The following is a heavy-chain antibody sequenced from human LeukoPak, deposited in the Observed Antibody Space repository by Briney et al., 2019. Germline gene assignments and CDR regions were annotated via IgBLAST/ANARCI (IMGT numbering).Heavy chain of an antibody. Sequence: GGSLRLSCAASGFTFSSYAMSWVRQAPGKGLEGVAGISGRGDNTYYADSVKGGFTISIDNSKFTLYLQMNSLRAEDTAIYYCAKERSTGRAWFGELLEWGQGNMVTVSS. V-gene: IGHV3-23*01. CDR3: AKERSTGRAWFGELLE. CDR2: ISGRGDNT. J-gene: IGHJ4*02. D-gene: IGHD3-10*01. CDR1: GFTFSSYA.